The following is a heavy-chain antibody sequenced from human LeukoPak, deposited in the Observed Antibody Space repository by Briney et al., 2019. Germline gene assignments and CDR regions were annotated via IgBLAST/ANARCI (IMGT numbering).Heavy chain of an antibody. D-gene: IGHD3-22*01. CDR2: IWYDGSNK. CDR1: GFTFSSYG. J-gene: IGHJ4*02. V-gene: IGHV3-33*01. CDR3: AGVGGYYDSSGYLNY. Sequence: GGSLRLSCAASGFTFSSYGMHWVRQAPGKGLEWVAVIWYDGSNKYYADSVKGRFTISRDNSKNTLYLQMNSLRAEDTAVYYCAGVGGYYDSSGYLNYRGQGTLVTVSS.